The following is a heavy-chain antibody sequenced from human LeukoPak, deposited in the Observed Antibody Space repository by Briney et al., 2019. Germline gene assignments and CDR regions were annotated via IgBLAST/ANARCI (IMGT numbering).Heavy chain of an antibody. D-gene: IGHD3-10*01. CDR2: IYHSGST. J-gene: IGHJ3*02. CDR3: ARQGYYGSGRVPSI. CDR1: GYSISSGYY. V-gene: IGHV4-38-2*01. Sequence: SETLSLTCAVSGYSISSGYYWGWIRQPPGQELEWIGSIYHSGSTYYNPSLKSRVTISVDTSKNQFSLKLSSVTAADTAVYYCARQGYYGSGRVPSIWGQGTMVTVSS.